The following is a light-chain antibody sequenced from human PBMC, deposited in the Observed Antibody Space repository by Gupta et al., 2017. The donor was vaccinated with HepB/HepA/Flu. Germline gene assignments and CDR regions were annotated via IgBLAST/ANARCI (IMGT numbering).Light chain of an antibody. Sequence: SYGLPQPLSVSVALGQTARITCGGNNIGNKNVHWYQQKPGQAPVLVIYRDSNRPSGIPERFSGSNSGNTATLNISRAQAEDEADYYCQVWDSSIVVFGGGTKLTVL. J-gene: IGLJ2*01. CDR2: RDS. CDR3: QVWDSSIVV. CDR1: NIGNKN. V-gene: IGLV3-9*01.